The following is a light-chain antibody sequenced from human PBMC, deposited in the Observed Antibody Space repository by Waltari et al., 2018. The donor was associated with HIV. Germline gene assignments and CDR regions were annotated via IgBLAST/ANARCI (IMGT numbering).Light chain of an antibody. Sequence: QYALTQPASVSGSPGQSITISCTGTSSDIGGYAYVSWYHQPPGKAPKIMIYGVSSRPSGVANRFSGSMSGNTASLTISGLQAEDEADYYCSAYTSSSTLAVFGGGTKLTVL. CDR2: GVS. CDR3: SAYTSSSTLAV. V-gene: IGLV2-14*01. CDR1: SSDIGGYAY. J-gene: IGLJ2*01.